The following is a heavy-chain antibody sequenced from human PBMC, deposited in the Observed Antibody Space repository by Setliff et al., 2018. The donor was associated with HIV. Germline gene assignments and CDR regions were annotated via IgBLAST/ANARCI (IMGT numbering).Heavy chain of an antibody. Sequence: PSETLSLTCRVSGYFINIGHYCGWLRQSPGKGLEWIGSIFNDGRTYYNPSLKSRITIPMDTSTNQFSLKLSSVTAADTAVYYCARGQGCGGGCHYAFEMWGQGTMVTVSS. CDR1: GYFINIGHY. CDR3: ARGQGCGGGCHYAFEM. CDR2: IFNDGRT. V-gene: IGHV4-38-2*02. D-gene: IGHD2-21*02. J-gene: IGHJ3*02.